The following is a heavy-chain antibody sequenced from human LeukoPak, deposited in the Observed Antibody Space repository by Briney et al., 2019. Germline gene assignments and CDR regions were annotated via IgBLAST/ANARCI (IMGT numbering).Heavy chain of an antibody. CDR3: ARDLRRGVAAGFWSGYSGMDV. CDR2: FDPEDGET. J-gene: IGHJ6*02. V-gene: IGHV1-24*01. Sequence: ASVKVSCKVSGYTLTELSMHWVRQAPGKGLAWMGGFDPEDGETIYAQKFQGRVTMTEDTSTDTAYMELSSLRSEDTAVYYCARDLRRGVAAGFWSGYSGMDVWGRGTTVTVSS. CDR1: GYTLTELS. D-gene: IGHD3-3*01.